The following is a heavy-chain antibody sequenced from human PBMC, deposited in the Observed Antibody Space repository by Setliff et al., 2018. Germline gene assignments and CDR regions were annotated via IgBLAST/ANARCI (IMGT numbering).Heavy chain of an antibody. V-gene: IGHV4-4*08. CDR3: ARSPSSGAYWNPRPFYSDY. CDR1: DVSISGYY. Sequence: PSETLSLTCTVSDVSISGYYWSWIRQPPGKGLEWIGYIHSSGRSNYNPSLKSRVTISLDASKNHFSPKLDSVTAADTALYYCARSPSSGAYWNPRPFYSDYWARGTLVTVSS. D-gene: IGHD1-26*01. J-gene: IGHJ4*02. CDR2: IHSSGRS.